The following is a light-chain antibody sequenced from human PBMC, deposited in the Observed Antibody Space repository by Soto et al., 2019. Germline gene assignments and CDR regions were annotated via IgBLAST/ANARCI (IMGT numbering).Light chain of an antibody. CDR2: QDT. CDR3: QAWGSSTASYV. CDR1: KLGDKY. J-gene: IGLJ1*01. Sequence: SYELTQPPSVSVSPGQTASITCSGDKLGDKYACWYQQKPGQSPVLVIYQDTMRPSGIPERFSGSNSGNTATLTISGTQAMDEADYYCQAWGSSTASYVFGTGTKLTVL. V-gene: IGLV3-1*01.